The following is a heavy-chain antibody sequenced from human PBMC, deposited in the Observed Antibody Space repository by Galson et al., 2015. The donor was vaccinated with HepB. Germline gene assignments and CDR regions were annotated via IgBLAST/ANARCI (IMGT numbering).Heavy chain of an antibody. V-gene: IGHV1-2*02. CDR3: ARDLELCSTITCPFDY. J-gene: IGHJ4*02. Sequence: SVKVSCKASGYTLIGYDIHWVRQAPGQGLEWMGWINLNSGDTNYAQKFLGRVTMTRDTSISTIYMELNRLTSDDTAVYYCARDLELCSTITCPFDYWGQGTLVVVST. D-gene: IGHD2-2*01. CDR2: INLNSGDT. CDR1: GYTLIGYD.